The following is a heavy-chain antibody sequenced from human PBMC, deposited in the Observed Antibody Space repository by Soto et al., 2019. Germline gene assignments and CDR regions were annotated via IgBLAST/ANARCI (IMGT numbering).Heavy chain of an antibody. Sequence: GGSLKLSCAASGFTFSSYAMSWVRQAPGKGLEWVSAISGSGGSTYYADSVKGRFTISRDNSKNTLYLQMNSLRAEDTAVYYCXKDSAPFTMVPLNGMDVWGQGTTVTVSS. D-gene: IGHD3-10*01. J-gene: IGHJ6*02. CDR3: XKDSAPFTMVPLNGMDV. CDR1: GFTFSSYA. V-gene: IGHV3-23*01. CDR2: ISGSGGST.